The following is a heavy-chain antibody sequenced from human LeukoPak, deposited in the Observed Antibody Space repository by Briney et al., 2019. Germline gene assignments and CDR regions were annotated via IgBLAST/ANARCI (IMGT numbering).Heavy chain of an antibody. CDR3: ARDRSGYSYGSPRYYFDY. J-gene: IGHJ4*02. Sequence: GGSLRLSCAASGXTVSINYMSWVRQAPGKRLEWVSIIYSGGSTYYADSVKGRFTISRDNSKNTLYLQMNSLRAEDTAVYYCARDRSGYSYGSPRYYFDYWGQGTLVTVSS. D-gene: IGHD5-18*01. V-gene: IGHV3-66*01. CDR1: GXTVSINY. CDR2: IYSGGST.